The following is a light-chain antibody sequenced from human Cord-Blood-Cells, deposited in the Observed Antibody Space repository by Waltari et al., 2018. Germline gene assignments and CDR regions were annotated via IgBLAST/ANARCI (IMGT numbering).Light chain of an antibody. CDR3: SSYTSSSTYV. Sequence: QSALTQPASVSGSPGQSTTISCTGTSSDVGGYNYLSWYQQHPGKAPKLMIYEVSNRPSGVSNRFSGSKSGNTASLTISGLQAEDEADYYCSSYTSSSTYVFGTGTKVTVL. CDR1: SSDVGGYNY. J-gene: IGLJ1*01. V-gene: IGLV2-14*01. CDR2: EVS.